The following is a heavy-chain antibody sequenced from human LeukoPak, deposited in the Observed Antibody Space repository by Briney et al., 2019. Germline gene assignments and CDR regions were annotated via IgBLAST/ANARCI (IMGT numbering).Heavy chain of an antibody. CDR1: GFTFSSYA. D-gene: IGHD3-10*01. Sequence: GGSLRLSCAASGFTFSSYAMSWVRQAPGKGLEWVSTISGSGGSTYYADSVKGQFTISRDNSKNTLYLQMNSLRAKDTAVYYCAKLWFVELGQFDYWGQGTLVTVSS. V-gene: IGHV3-23*01. CDR3: AKLWFVELGQFDY. CDR2: ISGSGGST. J-gene: IGHJ4*02.